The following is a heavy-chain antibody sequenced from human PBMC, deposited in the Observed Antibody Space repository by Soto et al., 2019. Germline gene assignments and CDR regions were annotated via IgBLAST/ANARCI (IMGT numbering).Heavy chain of an antibody. J-gene: IGHJ4*02. V-gene: IGHV3-11*01. CDR2: IFGSGSAI. CDR3: ARRHYDSSGYSLDY. D-gene: IGHD3-22*01. CDR1: GFTFSDYY. Sequence: QVQLVESWGGLVKPGGSLRLSCAASGFTFSDYYMTWIRQAPGKGLERVSYIFGSGSAIFYADSVKGRFTISRDNAKNSLYLQMNSLRAEDTAVYYCARRHYDSSGYSLDYWGQGTLVTVSS.